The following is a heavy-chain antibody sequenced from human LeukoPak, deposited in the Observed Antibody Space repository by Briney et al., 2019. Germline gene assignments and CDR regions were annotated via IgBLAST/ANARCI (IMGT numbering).Heavy chain of an antibody. J-gene: IGHJ3*02. CDR3: ARLRLGANDAFDI. CDR2: IYPGDSDT. Sequence: EDLKISCKGSGYSLTRYWIGWVRQMPGKGLEWMGIIYPGDSDTRYSPSFQGQVTISADKSISTAYLQWSSLKASDTAMYYCARLRLGANDAFDIWGQGTMVTVSS. V-gene: IGHV5-51*01. CDR1: GYSLTRYW. D-gene: IGHD1-26*01.